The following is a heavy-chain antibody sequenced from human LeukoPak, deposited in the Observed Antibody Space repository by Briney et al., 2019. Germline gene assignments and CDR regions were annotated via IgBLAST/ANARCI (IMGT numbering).Heavy chain of an antibody. D-gene: IGHD6-13*01. V-gene: IGHV1-18*01. CDR3: ARAPPNPHVAAAGTYYFDY. CDR1: GYTFTSYG. Sequence: ASVKVSCKASGYTFTSYGISWVRQAPGQGLEWMGWISAYNGNTNYAQKLQGRVTMTTDTSTSTAYMEPRSLRSDDTAVYYCARAPPNPHVAAAGTYYFDYWGQGTLVTVSS. J-gene: IGHJ4*02. CDR2: ISAYNGNT.